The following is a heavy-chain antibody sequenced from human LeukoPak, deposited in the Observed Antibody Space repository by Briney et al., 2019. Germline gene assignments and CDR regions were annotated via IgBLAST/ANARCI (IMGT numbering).Heavy chain of an antibody. CDR3: AKDYWRSSTSPLFEDAFDI. V-gene: IGHV3-30-3*01. Sequence: GGSLRLSCAASGFTFSSYAMHWVRQAPGKGLEWVAVISYDGSNKYYADSVKGRFTISRDNSKNTLYLQMNSLRAEDTAVYYCAKDYWRSSTSPLFEDAFDIWGQGTMVTVSS. CDR2: ISYDGSNK. J-gene: IGHJ3*02. D-gene: IGHD2-2*01. CDR1: GFTFSSYA.